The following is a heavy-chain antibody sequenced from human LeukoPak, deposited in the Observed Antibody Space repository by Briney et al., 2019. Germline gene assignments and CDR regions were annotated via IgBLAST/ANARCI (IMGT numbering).Heavy chain of an antibody. V-gene: IGHV1-18*01. J-gene: IGHJ4*02. CDR3: ARAAHSYTAMVTGSSRFDY. CDR2: ISAYNGNT. CDR1: GYTFTSYG. D-gene: IGHD5-18*01. Sequence: ASVKVSCKASGYTFTSYGISWVRQAPGQGLEWMGWISAYNGNTNYAQKLQGRVTMTTDTSTSTAYMELRSLRSDDTAVYYCARAAHSYTAMVTGSSRFDYWGQGTLATVSS.